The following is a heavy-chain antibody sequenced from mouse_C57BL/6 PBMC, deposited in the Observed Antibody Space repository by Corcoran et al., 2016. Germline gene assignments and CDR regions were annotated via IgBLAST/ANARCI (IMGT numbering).Heavy chain of an antibody. J-gene: IGHJ3*01. CDR1: GYTFTGYW. V-gene: IGHV1-9*01. Sequence: QVQLQQSGAELMKPGASVKLSCKATGYTFTGYWIEWVKQRPGNGLEWIGEILPGSGSTNYNEKFKGKATFTADTSSNTAYMQLSSLTTEDSAIYYCANLPYYYGSRYGFAYWGQGTLVTVSA. D-gene: IGHD1-1*01. CDR3: ANLPYYYGSRYGFAY. CDR2: ILPGSGST.